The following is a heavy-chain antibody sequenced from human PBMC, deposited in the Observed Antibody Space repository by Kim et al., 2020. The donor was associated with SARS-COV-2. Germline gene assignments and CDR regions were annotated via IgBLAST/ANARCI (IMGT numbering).Heavy chain of an antibody. V-gene: IGHV4-4*02. D-gene: IGHD6-13*01. J-gene: IGHJ4*02. Sequence: PSLKSRVTISVDKSKNQFSLKLSSVTAADTAVYYCAREIAAAGTSSFFDYWGQGTLVTVSS. CDR3: AREIAAAGTSSFFDY.